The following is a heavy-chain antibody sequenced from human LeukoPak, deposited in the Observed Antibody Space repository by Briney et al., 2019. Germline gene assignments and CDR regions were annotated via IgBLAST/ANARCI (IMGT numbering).Heavy chain of an antibody. CDR2: IYYSGST. CDR1: GGSISSYY. Sequence: SETLSLTCTVSGGSISSYYWSWIRQPPGKGLEWIGYIYYSGSTNYNPSLKSRVTISVDTSKNQFSLKLSSVTAADTAVYYCARLLHGSGSYHFDYWGQGTLVTVSS. V-gene: IGHV4-59*08. D-gene: IGHD3-10*01. CDR3: ARLLHGSGSYHFDY. J-gene: IGHJ4*02.